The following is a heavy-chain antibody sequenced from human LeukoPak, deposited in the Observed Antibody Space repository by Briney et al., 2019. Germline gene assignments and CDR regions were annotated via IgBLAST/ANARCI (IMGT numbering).Heavy chain of an antibody. CDR2: IWYGGSNK. CDR3: AKDYCSSTSCYDHAFDI. CDR1: GFTFSSYA. D-gene: IGHD2-2*01. J-gene: IGHJ3*02. V-gene: IGHV3-30*02. Sequence: GGSLRLSCAASGFTFSSYAMSWVRQAPGKGLEWVAVIWYGGSNKYYADSVKGRFTISRDNSKNTLYLQMNSLRAEDTAVYYCAKDYCSSTSCYDHAFDIWGQGTMVTVSS.